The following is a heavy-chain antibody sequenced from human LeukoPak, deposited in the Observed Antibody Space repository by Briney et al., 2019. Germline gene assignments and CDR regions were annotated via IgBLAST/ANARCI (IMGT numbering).Heavy chain of an antibody. CDR2: IYSGGST. J-gene: IGHJ4*02. Sequence: GGSLRLSCAASGFTFSSYNMNWVRQAPGKGLEWVSVIYSGGSTYYADSVKGRFTISRDNSKNTLYLQMNSLRAEDTAVYYCARTPSGYSLADFDYWGQGTLVTVSS. V-gene: IGHV3-53*01. CDR3: ARTPSGYSLADFDY. CDR1: GFTFSSYN. D-gene: IGHD5-18*01.